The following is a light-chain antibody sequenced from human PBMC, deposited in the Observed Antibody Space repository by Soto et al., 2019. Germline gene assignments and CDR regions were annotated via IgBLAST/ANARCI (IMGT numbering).Light chain of an antibody. V-gene: IGLV2-11*01. CDR3: CSYAGNFARV. CDR1: NSDVGGYNY. Sequence: QSALTQPRSVSGSPGQSVTISCTGTNSDVGGYNYVSWYQQHPGKAPKLMIYDVFKRPSGVPDRFSGSKSGNTASLTISGLQAEDEADYYCCSYAGNFARVFGGGTKLTVL. CDR2: DVF. J-gene: IGLJ2*01.